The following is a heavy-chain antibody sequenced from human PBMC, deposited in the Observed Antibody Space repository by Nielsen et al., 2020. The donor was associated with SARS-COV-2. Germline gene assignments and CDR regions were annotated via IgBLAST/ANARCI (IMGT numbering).Heavy chain of an antibody. CDR1: GGSISSSSYY. J-gene: IGHJ6*02. CDR3: ARRCSGGSCYNYYYYGMDV. CDR2: IYYSGST. Sequence: SETLSLTCTVSGGSISSSSYYWGWIRQPPGKGLEWIGSIYYSGSTYYNPSLKSRVTISVDTSKNQFSLKLSSVTAADTAVYYCARRCSGGSCYNYYYYGMDVWGQGTTVTVSS. D-gene: IGHD2-15*01. V-gene: IGHV4-39*01.